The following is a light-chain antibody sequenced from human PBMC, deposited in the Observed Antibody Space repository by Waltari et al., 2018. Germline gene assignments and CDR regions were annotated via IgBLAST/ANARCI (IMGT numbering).Light chain of an antibody. CDR1: TSDVGGYNL. CDR2: EGT. CDR3: SSYARSDNSVL. Sequence: QSALTQPASVSGSPGQSITISCTGSTSDVGGYNLDSWYPQFPNKAPPLIIYEGTLLPAGGSIRFSASKYGNTASLTNAGLQAEDEALYFCSSYARSDNSVLFGGGTQLSVL. J-gene: IGLJ2*01. V-gene: IGLV2-23*01.